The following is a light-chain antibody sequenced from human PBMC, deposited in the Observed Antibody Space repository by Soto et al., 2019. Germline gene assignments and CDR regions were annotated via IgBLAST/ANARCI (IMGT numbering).Light chain of an antibody. CDR3: SSYTSTSTSV. CDR2: DVS. CDR1: SSDLGGYNF. J-gene: IGLJ2*01. V-gene: IGLV2-14*01. Sequence: QSALTQPAYVSGSPGQSITISCTGTSSDLGGYNFVSWYQQHPGKAPKLMIYDVSNRPSGVSDRFSGSKSGNTASLTISGLQAEDEADYYCSSYTSTSTSVFGGGTQLTVL.